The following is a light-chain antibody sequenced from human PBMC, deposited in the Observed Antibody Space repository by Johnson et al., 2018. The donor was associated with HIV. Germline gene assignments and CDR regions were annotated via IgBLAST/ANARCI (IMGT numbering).Light chain of an antibody. CDR2: DDN. CDR1: TSNIGKND. J-gene: IGLJ1*01. V-gene: IGLV1-51*01. Sequence: QSVLTQPPSVSAAPGQLVTISCSGSTSNIGKNDVSWYQQFPGTAPKVLIYDDNKRPSGIPDRVSGSKSGTSATLGITGLQTGDEAYYYCAIWSGSLNIGTGTKVTVL. CDR3: AIWSGSLN.